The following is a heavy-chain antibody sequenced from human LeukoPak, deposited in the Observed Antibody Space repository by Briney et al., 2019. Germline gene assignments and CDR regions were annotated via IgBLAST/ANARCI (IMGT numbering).Heavy chain of an antibody. Sequence: PGRSLRLSCAASGFTFSSYGMHWVRQAPGKGLEWVAVIWYDGSNKYYADSVKGRFTISRDNSKNTLYLQMNSLRAEDTAVYYCAKVRDTRDWYKDAFDVWGQGTRVTVSS. CDR1: GFTFSSYG. CDR2: IWYDGSNK. D-gene: IGHD6-19*01. V-gene: IGHV3-33*06. J-gene: IGHJ3*01. CDR3: AKVRDTRDWYKDAFDV.